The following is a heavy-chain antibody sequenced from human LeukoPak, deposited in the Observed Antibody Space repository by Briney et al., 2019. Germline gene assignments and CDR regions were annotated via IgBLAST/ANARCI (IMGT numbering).Heavy chain of an antibody. D-gene: IGHD3-10*01. Sequence: SETLSLTCTVSGYSISSGYYWGWIRQPPGKGLEWIGSIYHSGSTYYNPSLKSRVTISADTSKNQFSLKLRSVTAADTAVYYCARRFGRKFGERFYYYHYMDVWGKGTTVTISS. V-gene: IGHV4-38-2*02. J-gene: IGHJ6*03. CDR3: ARRFGRKFGERFYYYHYMDV. CDR2: IYHSGST. CDR1: GYSISSGYY.